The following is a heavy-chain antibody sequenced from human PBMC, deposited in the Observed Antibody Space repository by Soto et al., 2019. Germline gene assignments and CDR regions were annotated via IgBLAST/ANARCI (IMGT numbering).Heavy chain of an antibody. J-gene: IGHJ5*02. CDR3: ARGSSCGTAMGGFDP. V-gene: IGHV1-69*02. CDR1: GGTFSSYT. CDR2: IIPILGIA. Sequence: QVQLVQSGAEVKKPGSSVKVSCKASGGTFSSYTISWVRQAPGQGLEWMGRIIPILGIANYAQKFPGRVTITADKSTSTAYMELSSLRSEDTAVYYCARGSSCGTAMGGFDPWGQGTLVTVSS. D-gene: IGHD5-18*01.